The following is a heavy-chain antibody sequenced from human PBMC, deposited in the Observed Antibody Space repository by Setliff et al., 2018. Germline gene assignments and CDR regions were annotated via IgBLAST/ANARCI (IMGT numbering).Heavy chain of an antibody. Sequence: SETLSLTCTVSGGSISSSSYYWGWIRQPPGKGLEWIGSIYYRVSTYYNPSLKSRVTISIDTSKNQFSLKLSSVTAADTAVYYCARDLYDYVWGTYRYHDAFDIWGQGTMVTVSS. J-gene: IGHJ3*02. CDR1: GGSISSSSYY. CDR3: ARDLYDYVWGTYRYHDAFDI. D-gene: IGHD3-16*02. V-gene: IGHV4-39*07. CDR2: IYYRVST.